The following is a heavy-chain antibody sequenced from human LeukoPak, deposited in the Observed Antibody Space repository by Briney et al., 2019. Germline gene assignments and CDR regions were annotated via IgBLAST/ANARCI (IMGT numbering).Heavy chain of an antibody. CDR1: GFIFSSYS. D-gene: IGHD3-10*01. CDR2: ISGSGGST. V-gene: IGHV3-23*01. J-gene: IGHJ6*03. CDR3: ARSVRGITMVRGVAYYYYMDV. Sequence: GGSLRLSCAASGFIFSSYSMSWVRQAPGKGLEWVSAISGSGGSTYYADSVKGRFTISRDNSKNTLYLQMNSLRAEDTAVYYCARSVRGITMVRGVAYYYYMDVWGKGTTVTVSS.